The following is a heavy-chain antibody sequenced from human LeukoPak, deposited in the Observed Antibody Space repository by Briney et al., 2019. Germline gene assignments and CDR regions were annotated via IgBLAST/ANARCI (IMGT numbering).Heavy chain of an antibody. Sequence: GGSLRLSCTASGFTFSSYAMTWVRQAPGKGLEWVSGIGGSASSSKHYAESVMGRFTISRDNSKDTLYLEMNSLRVDDTATYYCAKTKITLILVANPLSGAFDMWGQGTLVTVSS. D-gene: IGHD3-22*01. CDR2: IGGSASSSK. J-gene: IGHJ3*02. V-gene: IGHV3-23*01. CDR3: AKTKITLILVANPLSGAFDM. CDR1: GFTFSSYA.